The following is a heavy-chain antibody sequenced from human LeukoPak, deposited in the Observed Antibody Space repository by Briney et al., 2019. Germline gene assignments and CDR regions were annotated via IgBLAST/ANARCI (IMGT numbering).Heavy chain of an antibody. CDR3: ARDRDGYPY. J-gene: IGHJ4*02. CDR2: IHCSGST. CDR1: GGSISGYY. D-gene: IGHD5-24*01. Sequence: SETLTLTCTVSGGSISGYYWSWIRRPPGKGLEWIGYIHCSGSTKYCPSLTSRVTISVDTSKNQFSLKLSSVTAADTAVYYSARDRDGYPYWGQGTLVTVSS. V-gene: IGHV4-59*01.